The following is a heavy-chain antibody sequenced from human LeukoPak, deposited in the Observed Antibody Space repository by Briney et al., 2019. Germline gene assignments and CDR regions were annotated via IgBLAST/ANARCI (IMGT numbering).Heavy chain of an antibody. D-gene: IGHD2-2*01. J-gene: IGHJ5*02. CDR2: ISAYNGNT. CDR3: ARERTRPFSSTSFSWFDP. Sequence: GASVKVSCKASGYTFTSYGISWVRQAPGQGLEWMGWISAYNGNTNYAQKLQGRVTMTTDTSTSTAYMELRSLRSDDTAVYYCARERTRPFSSTSFSWFDPWGQGTLVTVSS. V-gene: IGHV1-18*01. CDR1: GYTFTSYG.